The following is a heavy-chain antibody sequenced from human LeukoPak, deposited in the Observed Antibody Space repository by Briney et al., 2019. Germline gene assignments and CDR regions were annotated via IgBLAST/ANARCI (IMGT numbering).Heavy chain of an antibody. Sequence: PGGSLRLSCAASGFTFSSYAMHWVRQAPGKGLEWVALISYDGTNKYYADSVRGRFTISRDNSKNTLYLQMNSLRTEDTAVYYCARDPANRRGLGSLFDCWGQGTLVTVSS. J-gene: IGHJ4*02. CDR1: GFTFSSYA. V-gene: IGHV3-30-3*01. CDR2: ISYDGTNK. D-gene: IGHD3-10*01. CDR3: ARDPANRRGLGSLFDC.